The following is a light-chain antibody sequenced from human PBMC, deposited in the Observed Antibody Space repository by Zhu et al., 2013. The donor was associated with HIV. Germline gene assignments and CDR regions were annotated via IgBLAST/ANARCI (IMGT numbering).Light chain of an antibody. V-gene: IGKV1-5*01. Sequence: IQMTQSPSTLSASVGDRVTITCRASQNIGDSVAWYQQKPGKAPNVLIYSASSLQSGVPSRFSGSGSGTEFALTINSLQPDDFATYYCQQHNSILGITFGGGTKVEIK. CDR1: QNIGDS. J-gene: IGKJ4*01. CDR3: QQHNSILGIT. CDR2: SAS.